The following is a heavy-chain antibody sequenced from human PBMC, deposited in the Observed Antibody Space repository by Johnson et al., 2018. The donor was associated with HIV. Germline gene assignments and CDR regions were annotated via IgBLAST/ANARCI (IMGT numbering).Heavy chain of an antibody. J-gene: IGHJ3*02. Sequence: VQLVESGGGLIQTGGSLRLSCVASGFTVSNNYMTWVRQAPGKGLEWVSLIYSGGSTYYADSVKGRFTISRDNSKNTLYLQMNSLRAEDTAVYYCARKKATVFSTTSTNYAFDIWGQGTMVTVSS. CDR1: GFTVSNNY. CDR2: IYSGGST. D-gene: IGHD1-1*01. CDR3: ARKKATVFSTTSTNYAFDI. V-gene: IGHV3-53*01.